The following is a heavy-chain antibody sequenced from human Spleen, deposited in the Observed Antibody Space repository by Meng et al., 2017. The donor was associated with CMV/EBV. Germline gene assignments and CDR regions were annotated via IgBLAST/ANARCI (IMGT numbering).Heavy chain of an antibody. CDR1: GYTFSNYW. V-gene: IGHV5-51*01. J-gene: IGHJ4*02. Sequence: GESLKISCKASGYTFSNYWIAWVRQMPGKGLEWMGFVYPGDSDTRYSPSVQGQVTISAAKSISTAYLQWSSLKASDTGMYYCASSSFGAGRHFDYWGQGTLVTVSS. CDR3: ASSSFGAGRHFDY. CDR2: VYPGDSDT. D-gene: IGHD6-19*01.